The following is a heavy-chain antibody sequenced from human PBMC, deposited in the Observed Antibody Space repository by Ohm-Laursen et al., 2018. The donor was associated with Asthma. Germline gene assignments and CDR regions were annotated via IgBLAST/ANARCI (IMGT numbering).Heavy chain of an antibody. J-gene: IGHJ4*02. CDR1: GYTFTSYG. CDR3: ARSRGRGYSGYDFSY. Sequence: EASVKVSCKASGYTFTSYGISWVRQAPGQGLEWMGWISAYNGNTNYAQKLQGRVTMTTDTSTSTAYMELRSLRSDDTAVYYCARSRGRGYSGYDFSYWGQGTLVTVSS. CDR2: ISAYNGNT. V-gene: IGHV1-18*04. D-gene: IGHD5-12*01.